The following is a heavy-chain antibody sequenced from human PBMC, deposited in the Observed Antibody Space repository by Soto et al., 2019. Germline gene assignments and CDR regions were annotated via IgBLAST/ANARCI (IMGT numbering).Heavy chain of an antibody. CDR1: GFTFSSYG. V-gene: IGHV3-30*18. J-gene: IGHJ6*03. CDR3: AKVPVPKYYYYYMDV. Sequence: QVQLVESGGGVVQPGRSLRLSCAASGFTFSSYGMHWVRQAPGKGLEWVAVISYDGSNKYYADSVKGRFTISRDNSKNTLYLQMNSLRAEDTAVYYCAKVPVPKYYYYYMDVWGKGTTVTVSS. CDR2: ISYDGSNK.